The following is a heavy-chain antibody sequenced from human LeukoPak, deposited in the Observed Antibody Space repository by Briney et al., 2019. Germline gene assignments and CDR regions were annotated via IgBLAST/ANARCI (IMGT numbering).Heavy chain of an antibody. CDR2: IYPGDSDT. V-gene: IGHV5-51*01. J-gene: IGHJ4*02. CDR1: GYSFTSYW. D-gene: IGHD3-10*01. CDR3: ARLSEIFYYGSGSRGPPDY. Sequence: GESLKISCKGSGYSFTSYWIGWVRQMPGKGLEWMGIIYPGDSDTRYSPSFQGQVTISADKSISTAYLQWSSLKASDTAMYYCARLSEIFYYGSGSRGPPDYWGQGTLVTVSS.